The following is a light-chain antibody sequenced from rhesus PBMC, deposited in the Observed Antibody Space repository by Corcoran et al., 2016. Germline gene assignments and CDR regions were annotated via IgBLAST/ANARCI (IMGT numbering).Light chain of an antibody. Sequence: DIQMTQSPSSLSASVGDRVTITCRTSQGISNWLAWYQQKPGKAPKLLIYRVSNLETGVPSRFSGSGSGTDFTLTISSLHPEDIATYYCQQHDNSPYSFGQGTKVEIK. CDR3: QQHDNSPYS. CDR1: QGISNW. V-gene: IGKV1-69*01. J-gene: IGKJ2*01. CDR2: RVS.